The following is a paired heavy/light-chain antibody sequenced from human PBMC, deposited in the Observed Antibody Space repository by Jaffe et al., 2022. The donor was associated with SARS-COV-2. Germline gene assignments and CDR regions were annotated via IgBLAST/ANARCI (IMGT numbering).Heavy chain of an antibody. V-gene: IGHV3-23*01. CDR1: GFTFSNYA. D-gene: IGHD3-3*01. CDR3: ARDQMIFGVVKLGGWFDP. Sequence: EAQLLESGGGLEQPGGSLRLSCAASGFTFSNYAMSWVRQAPGKGLEWVSTISGSGGTAYYADSVKGRFTASRDSSTNTLYLQMNSLRAEDTAMYYCARDQMIFGVVKLGGWFDPWGQGTLVTVSS. CDR2: ISGSGGTA. J-gene: IGHJ5*02.
Light chain of an antibody. CDR2: EDN. Sequence: SFELTQPPSVSVSPGQTARITCSGDALPKHFAFWYQQRPGQAPLLIIYEDNKRPSGIPERFSGSSSGATVTLTISGVQAEDEADYFCQSADGTGTRVFGGGTKVTVL. J-gene: IGLJ3*02. CDR3: QSADGTGTRV. CDR1: ALPKHF. V-gene: IGLV3-25*03.